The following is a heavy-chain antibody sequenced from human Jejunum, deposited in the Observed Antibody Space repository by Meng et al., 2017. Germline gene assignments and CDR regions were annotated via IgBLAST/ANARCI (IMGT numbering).Heavy chain of an antibody. CDR1: GNSITSGIYY. J-gene: IGHJ3*02. CDR2: IYYSGSS. V-gene: IGHV4-39*07. Sequence: SETLSLTCTVSGNSITSGIYYWGWIRQPPGKGLEWIGSIYYSGSSYYNPSLKSRVTISVDTSKNQFYLKLISVTAADTAVYYCARDLAGAYFTRAFDIWGQGTMVTVSS. CDR3: ARDLAGAYFTRAFDI. D-gene: IGHD2/OR15-2a*01.